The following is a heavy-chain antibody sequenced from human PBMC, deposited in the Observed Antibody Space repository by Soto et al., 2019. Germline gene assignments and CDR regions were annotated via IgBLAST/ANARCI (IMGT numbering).Heavy chain of an antibody. CDR3: ARADPDASVGY. CDR1: GGSISSYY. V-gene: IGHV4-59*01. Sequence: SETLSLTCTVSGGSISSYYWTWLRQSPGRGLEWIGYISYSGSTYYNPSLKSRVTISADTSKNQFSLRMNSMIAADTAVYYCARADPDASVGYWGQGTLVTVPQ. D-gene: IGHD2-15*01. J-gene: IGHJ4*02. CDR2: ISYSGST.